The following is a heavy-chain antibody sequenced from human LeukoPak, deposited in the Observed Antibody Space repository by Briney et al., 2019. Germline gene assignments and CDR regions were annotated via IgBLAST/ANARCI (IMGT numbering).Heavy chain of an antibody. CDR2: INPKTGGT. CDR1: GYNFSGYY. CDR3: ARSSYSYYFDY. J-gene: IGHJ4*02. V-gene: IGHV1-2*02. D-gene: IGHD3-10*01. Sequence: ASVKVSCKSSGYNFSGYYIHWVRQAPGQGLEWMGWINPKTGGTNSAQKFQGRVTMTRDTSVSTAYMDLYRLKSDDTAVYYCARSSYSYYFDYWGQGTLVTVSS.